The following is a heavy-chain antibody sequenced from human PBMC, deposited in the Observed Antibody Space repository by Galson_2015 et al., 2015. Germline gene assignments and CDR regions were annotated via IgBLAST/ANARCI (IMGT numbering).Heavy chain of an antibody. Sequence: SVKVSCKASGGTFSSYAVNWVRQAPGQGLEWMGGIIPIFGTINYAQKFQGRVTVTADESTSTAYMELSRLTSEDTAVYYCERGGNWDVFGYGGQGTLVTVSS. CDR2: IIPIFGTI. CDR1: GGTFSSYA. V-gene: IGHV1-69*13. D-gene: IGHD4-23*01. CDR3: ERGGNWDVFGY. J-gene: IGHJ4*02.